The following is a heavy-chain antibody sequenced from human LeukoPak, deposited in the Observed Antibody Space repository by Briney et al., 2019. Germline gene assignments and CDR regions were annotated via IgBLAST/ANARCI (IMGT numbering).Heavy chain of an antibody. J-gene: IGHJ4*02. Sequence: SGTLSLTCAVSGGSISSSNWWSWVRQPPGKGLEWIGSIYYSGSTYYNPSLKSRVTISVDTSKNQFSLKLGSVTAADTAVYYCARVAPYSSGWFDYWGQGTLVTVSS. CDR2: IYYSGST. D-gene: IGHD6-19*01. V-gene: IGHV4-4*02. CDR1: GGSISSSNW. CDR3: ARVAPYSSGWFDY.